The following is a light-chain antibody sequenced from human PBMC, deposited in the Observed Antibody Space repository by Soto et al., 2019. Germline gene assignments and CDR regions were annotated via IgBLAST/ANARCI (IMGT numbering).Light chain of an antibody. CDR2: LGS. CDR3: MQALQTPPT. V-gene: IGKV2-28*01. J-gene: IGKJ1*01. Sequence: DIVMTQSPLSLPVTPGAPASISCRSGQSLLHSNGYNYLDWYLQKPGQSPQLLIYLGSNRSSGVPDRVSGSGSGTDFTLKISRVEAEDVGVYYCMQALQTPPTFGQGTKVDIK. CDR1: QSLLHSNGYNY.